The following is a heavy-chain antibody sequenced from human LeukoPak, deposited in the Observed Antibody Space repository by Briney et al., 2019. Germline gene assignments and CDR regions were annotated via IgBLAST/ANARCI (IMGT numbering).Heavy chain of an antibody. V-gene: IGHV4-4*02. D-gene: IGHD4-17*01. J-gene: IGHJ4*02. CDR3: ARHLYGDPYCFDY. Sequence: KPSGTLSLTCAVSGGSISSSNWWSWVRQPPGKGLEWIGEIYHSGSTNYNPSLKSRVTISVDKSKNQFSLKLSSVTAADTAVYYCARHLYGDPYCFDYWGQGTLVTVSS. CDR2: IYHSGST. CDR1: GGSISSSNW.